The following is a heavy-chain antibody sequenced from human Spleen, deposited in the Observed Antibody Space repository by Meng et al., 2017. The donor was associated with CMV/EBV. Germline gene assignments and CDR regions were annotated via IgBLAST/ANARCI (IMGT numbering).Heavy chain of an antibody. CDR3: AKATVEHAFDI. V-gene: IGHV3-23*01. CDR2: ISGSGGST. CDR1: GFTFSSYA. Sequence: GESLKISCAASGFTFSSYAMSRVRQAPGKGLEWVSAISGSGGSTYYADSVKGRFTISRDNSKNTLYLQMNSLRAEDTAVYYCAKATVEHAFDIWGQWTMVTVSS. D-gene: IGHD4-23*01. J-gene: IGHJ3*02.